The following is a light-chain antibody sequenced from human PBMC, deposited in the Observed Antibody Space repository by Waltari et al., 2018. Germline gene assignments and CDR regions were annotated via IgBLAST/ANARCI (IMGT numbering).Light chain of an antibody. CDR3: QVWDNYADHVI. V-gene: IGLV3-21*02. CDR2: DDD. CDR1: NIGRKS. J-gene: IGLJ2*01. Sequence: SSVLTKTPSVSVAPGQTATTTWGGTNIGRKSVLWYQQKPGQAPGWVVYDDDVRPSGIPERISGSNSANTATLTINRVEVGDEAAYFCQVWDNYADHVIFGGGTKLTVL.